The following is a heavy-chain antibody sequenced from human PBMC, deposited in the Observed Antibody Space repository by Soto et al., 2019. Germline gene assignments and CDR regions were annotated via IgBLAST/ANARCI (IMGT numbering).Heavy chain of an antibody. CDR1: GFTFSSYS. Sequence: EVQLVESGGGLVQPGGSLRLSCAAAGFTFSSYSMNWVRQAPGKGLEWVSYISSSSSTIYYADSVKGRFTISRDNAKNSLYLQMNSLRDEDTAVYYCARESAALNWFDPWGQGTLVTVSS. D-gene: IGHD2-2*01. V-gene: IGHV3-48*02. CDR2: ISSSSSTI. CDR3: ARESAALNWFDP. J-gene: IGHJ5*02.